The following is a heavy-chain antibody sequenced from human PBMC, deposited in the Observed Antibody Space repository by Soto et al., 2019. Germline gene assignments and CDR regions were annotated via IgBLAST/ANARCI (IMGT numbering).Heavy chain of an antibody. V-gene: IGHV4-39*01. CDR2: FYYSGST. CDR1: GGSISSGPYS. Sequence: SETLSLTCTVSGGSISSGPYSWGWIRQPPGKGLEWIGTFYYSGSTNYNPSLESRVTISVDTSRNQFSLKVSSVTAADTAVYYCASTPYYYDSSGYPRGPFDYWGQGNLVTVSS. J-gene: IGHJ4*02. D-gene: IGHD3-22*01. CDR3: ASTPYYYDSSGYPRGPFDY.